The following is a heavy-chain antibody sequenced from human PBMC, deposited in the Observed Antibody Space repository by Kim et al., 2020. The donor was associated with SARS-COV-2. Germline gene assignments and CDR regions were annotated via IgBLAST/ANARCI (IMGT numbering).Heavy chain of an antibody. V-gene: IGHV3-49*04. CDR1: GFSFGDHA. D-gene: IGHD1-1*01. J-gene: IGHJ4*02. CDR2: IREQIYGATT. Sequence: GGSLRLSCTASGFSFGDHAMSWVRQAPGKGLEWVGFIREQIYGATTQYAASVKGRFTISRDDSKSIVSLQMNSLKTEDTAVYYCTRDVNDWYHWGQGTLV. CDR3: TRDVNDWYH.